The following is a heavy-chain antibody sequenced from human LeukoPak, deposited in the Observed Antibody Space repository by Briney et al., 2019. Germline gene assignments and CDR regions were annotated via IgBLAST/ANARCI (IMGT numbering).Heavy chain of an antibody. J-gene: IGHJ4*02. CDR1: EFSFTSYW. CDR2: IYSADGDA. Sequence: GESLKISCKGSEFSFTSYWIAWVRQMPGRGLEYIAIIYSADGDARYSPSFQGQVTISADTSMSTVYLQWSSLKASDTAIYFCARLRSGYGSGSFDYWGQGTLITVSS. CDR3: ARLRSGYGSGSFDY. D-gene: IGHD3-10*01. V-gene: IGHV5-51*01.